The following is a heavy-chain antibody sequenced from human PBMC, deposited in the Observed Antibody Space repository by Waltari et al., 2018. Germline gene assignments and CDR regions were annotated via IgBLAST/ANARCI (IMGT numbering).Heavy chain of an antibody. CDR1: GYTFTGYY. J-gene: IGHJ6*02. V-gene: IGHV1-2*02. CDR3: ARRHELGDYYYYGMDV. Sequence: QLVQSGPEVKKPGASVKVSCKASGYTFTGYYMHWVRQAPGQGLEWMGWINPNSGGTNYAQKFQGRVTMTRDTSISTAYMELSRLRSDDTAVYYCARRHELGDYYYYGMDVWGQGTTVTVSS. D-gene: IGHD3-16*01. CDR2: INPNSGGT.